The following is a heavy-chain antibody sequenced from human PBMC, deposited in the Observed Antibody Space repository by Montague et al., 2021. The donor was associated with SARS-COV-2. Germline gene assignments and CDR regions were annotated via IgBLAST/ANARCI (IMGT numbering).Heavy chain of an antibody. D-gene: IGHD3-3*01. CDR1: GGSFSGYY. CDR3: ARGLGRPGTIFGVALY. CDR2: INHSGST. V-gene: IGHV4-34*01. Sequence: ETLSLTCGVYGGSFSGYYWSWIRQPPGKGLQWIGGINHSGSTNYNSSLNSRGTISLDTSKNQFSLNLTSVSAADTAVYYCARGLGRPGTIFGVALYWGQGTLVTVSS. J-gene: IGHJ4*02.